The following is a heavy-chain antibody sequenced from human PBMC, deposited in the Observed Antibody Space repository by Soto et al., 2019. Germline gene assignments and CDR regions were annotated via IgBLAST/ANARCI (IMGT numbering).Heavy chain of an antibody. V-gene: IGHV3-15*07. J-gene: IGHJ4*02. CDR3: TTKWELLFQSWDY. CDR2: IKSKTDGGTT. Sequence: GGSLRLSCAASGFTFSNAWMNWVRQAPGKGLEWVGRIKSKTDGGTTDCAAPVKGRFTISRDDSKNTLYLQMNSLKTEDTAVYYCTTKWELLFQSWDYWGQGTLVTVSS. D-gene: IGHD1-26*01. CDR1: GFTFSNAW.